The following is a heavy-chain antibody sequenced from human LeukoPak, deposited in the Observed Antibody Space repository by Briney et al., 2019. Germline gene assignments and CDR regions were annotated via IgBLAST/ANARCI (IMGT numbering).Heavy chain of an antibody. Sequence: ASETLSLTCTVSGGSISSYYWSWIRQPPGKGLEWIGYIYYSGSTNYNPSLKSRVTISVDTSKNQFSLKLSSVTAADTAVYYCASSGTGGTKFDYWGQGTLVTVSS. CDR2: IYYSGST. D-gene: IGHD1-7*01. CDR3: ASSGTGGTKFDY. CDR1: GGSISSYY. V-gene: IGHV4-59*01. J-gene: IGHJ4*02.